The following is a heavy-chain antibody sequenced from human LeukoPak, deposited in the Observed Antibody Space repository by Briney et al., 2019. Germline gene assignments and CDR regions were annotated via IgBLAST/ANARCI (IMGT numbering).Heavy chain of an antibody. J-gene: IGHJ6*03. D-gene: IGHD3-10*01. Sequence: VASVKVSCKASGYTFTGYYMHWVRQAPGQGLEWMGWINPNSGGTNYAQKFQGRVTMTRDTSISTAYMELSRLRSDDTAVYYCAITGHLRDYYYMDVWGKGTTVTISS. V-gene: IGHV1-2*02. CDR3: AITGHLRDYYYMDV. CDR2: INPNSGGT. CDR1: GYTFTGYY.